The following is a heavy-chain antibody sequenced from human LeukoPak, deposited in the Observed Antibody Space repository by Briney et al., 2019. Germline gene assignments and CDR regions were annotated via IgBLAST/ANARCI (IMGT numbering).Heavy chain of an antibody. J-gene: IGHJ3*01. CDR1: GFTFSSYA. CDR3: AKDIVSYYGSGRDDAFDV. CDR2: ISDSGTGT. Sequence: PGGSLRLSCAASGFTFSSYAMSWVRQAPGKGLEWVSAISDSGTGTYYADSVKGRFTFSRDNSKNTLYLQMNTLRAEDTALYYCAKDIVSYYGSGRDDAFDVWGQGTMVTVSS. V-gene: IGHV3-23*01. D-gene: IGHD3-10*01.